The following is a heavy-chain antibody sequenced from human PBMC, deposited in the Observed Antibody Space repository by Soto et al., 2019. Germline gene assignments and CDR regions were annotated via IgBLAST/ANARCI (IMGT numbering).Heavy chain of an antibody. V-gene: IGHV1-69*06. D-gene: IGHD5-18*01. CDR3: ASGSAMGADH. Sequence: QVQLEQSGAEVKKPGSSVKVSCKASGVTSSTHTITWVRQAPGQGLEWMGGIIPLFGTGQKAQKFQGRITIIADTATSTAYMELSSLRSDDTAVYFCASGSAMGADHWGQGTLVTVSS. CDR2: IIPLFGTG. CDR1: GVTSSTHT. J-gene: IGHJ5*02.